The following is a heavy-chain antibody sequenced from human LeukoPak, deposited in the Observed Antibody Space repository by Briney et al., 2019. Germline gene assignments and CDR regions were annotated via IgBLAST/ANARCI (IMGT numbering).Heavy chain of an antibody. J-gene: IGHJ4*02. Sequence: ASVKVSCKASGYTFTSYGISWVRQAPGHGLEWMGWISAYNGNTNYAQKLQGRVTMTTDTSTSTAYMELRSLRSDDTAVYYCARDSWILTGYSVDYWGQGTLVTVSS. CDR2: ISAYNGNT. CDR1: GYTFTSYG. CDR3: ARDSWILTGYSVDY. V-gene: IGHV1-18*01. D-gene: IGHD3-9*01.